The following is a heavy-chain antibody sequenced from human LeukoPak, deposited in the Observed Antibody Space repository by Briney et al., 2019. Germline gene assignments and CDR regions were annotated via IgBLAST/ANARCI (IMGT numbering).Heavy chain of an antibody. D-gene: IGHD6-19*01. CDR3: ARDRGSGWSLDY. J-gene: IGHJ4*02. Sequence: ASVKVSCKASGYTFTGYYMRWVRQAPGQGLEWMGWINPNSGGTNYAQKFQDWVTMTRDTSISTAYMELSRLKSDDTAVYFCARDRGSGWSLDYWGQGTLVTVSS. CDR1: GYTFTGYY. CDR2: INPNSGGT. V-gene: IGHV1-2*04.